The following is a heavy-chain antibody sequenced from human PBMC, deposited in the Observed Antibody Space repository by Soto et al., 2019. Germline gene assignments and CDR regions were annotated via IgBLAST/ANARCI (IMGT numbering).Heavy chain of an antibody. CDR3: ARHVPAAGYYYGMDV. CDR1: GGTFSSYA. V-gene: IGHV1-69*12. Sequence: QVQLVQSGAEVKKPGSSVKVSCKASGGTFSSYAISWVRQAPGQGLEWMGGIIPIFGTANYAQKFQGRVTITAYESTSTADMELSSLRSEDTAVYYWARHVPAAGYYYGMDVWGQGTTVTVSS. J-gene: IGHJ6*02. D-gene: IGHD2-2*01. CDR2: IIPIFGTA.